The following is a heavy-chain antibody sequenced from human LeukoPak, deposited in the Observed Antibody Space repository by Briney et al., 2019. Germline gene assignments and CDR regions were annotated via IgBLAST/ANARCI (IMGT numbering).Heavy chain of an antibody. D-gene: IGHD2-15*01. CDR2: ISYDGSNK. J-gene: IGHJ4*02. Sequence: SGRSLRLSCAASGFTFSSYGMHWVRQAPGKGLEWVAVISYDGSNKYYADSVKGRFTISRDNAKNSLYLQMNSLRAEDTALYYCAREDQPRGTFDYWGQGILVTVSS. V-gene: IGHV3-30*03. CDR3: AREDQPRGTFDY. CDR1: GFTFSSYG.